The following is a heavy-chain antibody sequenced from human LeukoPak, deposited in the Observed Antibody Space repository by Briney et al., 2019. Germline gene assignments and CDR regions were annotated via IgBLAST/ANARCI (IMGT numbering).Heavy chain of an antibody. Sequence: PGGSLRLSCAASGFTFSNAWMSWVRQAPGKGLEWVGRIKSKTDSGTTDYAAPVKGRFTISRDDSKNTLYLQMNSLKTEDTAVYYCTGFDDYVWGSYQDYWGQGTLVTVSS. V-gene: IGHV3-15*01. CDR2: IKSKTDSGTT. D-gene: IGHD3-16*02. CDR1: GFTFSNAW. CDR3: TGFDDYVWGSYQDY. J-gene: IGHJ4*02.